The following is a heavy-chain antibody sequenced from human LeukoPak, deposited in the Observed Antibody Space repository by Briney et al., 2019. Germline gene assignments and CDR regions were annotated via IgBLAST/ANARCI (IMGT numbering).Heavy chain of an antibody. CDR1: GFTFSGSA. CDR3: TRLAYYDFWSGSPDAFDI. CDR2: IRSKANSYAT. V-gene: IGHV3-73*01. D-gene: IGHD3-3*01. Sequence: PGGSLRLSCAASGFTFSGSAMHWVRRASGKGLEWVGRIRSKANSYATAYAASVKGRFTISRDDSKNTAYLQMNSLKTEDTAVYYCTRLAYYDFWSGSPDAFDIWGQGTMVTVSS. J-gene: IGHJ3*02.